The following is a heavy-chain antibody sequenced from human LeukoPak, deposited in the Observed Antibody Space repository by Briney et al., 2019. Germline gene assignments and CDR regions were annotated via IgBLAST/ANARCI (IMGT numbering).Heavy chain of an antibody. Sequence: PSETLSLTCTVSGGSISSSSYYWGWIRQPPGKRLEWIGSIYYSGSTYYNPSLKSRVTISVDTSKNQFSLKLSSVTAADTAVYYCARGQYYYGSGYNTFDYWGQGTLVTVSS. CDR3: ARGQYYYGSGYNTFDY. J-gene: IGHJ4*02. CDR1: GGSISSSSYY. V-gene: IGHV4-39*01. D-gene: IGHD3-10*01. CDR2: IYYSGST.